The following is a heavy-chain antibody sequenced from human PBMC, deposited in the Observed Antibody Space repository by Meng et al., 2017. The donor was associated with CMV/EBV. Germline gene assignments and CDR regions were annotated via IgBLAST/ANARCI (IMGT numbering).Heavy chain of an antibody. CDR3: ARSIAARQRWFDP. Sequence: GESLKISCAASGFTFSSYWMHWVRQAPGKGLVWVSRINSDGSSTSYADSVKGRFTISRDYAKNTLYLQMNSLRAEDTAVYYCARSIAARQRWFDPWGQGTLVTVSS. J-gene: IGHJ5*02. D-gene: IGHD6-6*01. V-gene: IGHV3-74*01. CDR2: INSDGSST. CDR1: GFTFSSYW.